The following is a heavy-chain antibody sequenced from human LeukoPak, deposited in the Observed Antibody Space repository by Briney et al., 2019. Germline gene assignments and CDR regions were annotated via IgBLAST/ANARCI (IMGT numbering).Heavy chain of an antibody. CDR3: ARKEPYFDY. D-gene: IGHD1-14*01. V-gene: IGHV3-30*03. CDR2: ISYDGNNK. CDR1: GFTLSSYG. Sequence: GRSLRLSCAASGFTLSSYGMHWVRQAPGKGLEWVAVISYDGNNKYYADSVKGRFTISRDNSKNTPYLQMNSLRAEDTAVYYCARKEPYFDYWGQGTLVTVSS. J-gene: IGHJ4*02.